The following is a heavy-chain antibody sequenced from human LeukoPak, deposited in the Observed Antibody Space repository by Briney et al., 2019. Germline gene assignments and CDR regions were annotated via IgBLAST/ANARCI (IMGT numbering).Heavy chain of an antibody. V-gene: IGHV3-23*01. CDR1: GFTFSSYA. CDR2: ISGSGGST. D-gene: IGHD6-6*01. Sequence: GGSLRLSCAASGFTFSSYAMSWVRQAPGEGLEWVSAISGSGGSTYYADSVKGRFTISRDNSKNTLYLQMNSLRAEDTAVYYCAKGSSRDDDNDYWGQGTLVTVSS. CDR3: AKGSSRDDDNDY. J-gene: IGHJ4*02.